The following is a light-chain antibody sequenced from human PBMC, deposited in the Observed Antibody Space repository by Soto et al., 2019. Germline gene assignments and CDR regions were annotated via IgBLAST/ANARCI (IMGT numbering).Light chain of an antibody. J-gene: IGKJ1*01. CDR3: QQYGSSPWT. Sequence: EIVLTQSPGTLSLSPGERATLSCRASQSVSSSYLAWYQQKPGQAPRPLIYGASSRAIGIPDRFSGSGSGTDFIFTISRLEPEDFAVYYCQQYGSSPWTFGQGTKVDIK. CDR2: GAS. CDR1: QSVSSSY. V-gene: IGKV3-20*01.